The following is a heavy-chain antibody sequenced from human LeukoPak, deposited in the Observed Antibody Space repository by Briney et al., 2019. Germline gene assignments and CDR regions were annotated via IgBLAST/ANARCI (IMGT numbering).Heavy chain of an antibody. V-gene: IGHV1-69*04. Sequence: SVKVSCKASGGTFSSYAISWMRQAPGQGLEWMGRIIPILGIANYAQKFQGRVTITADKSTSTAYMELSSLRSEDTAVYYCASLKTAMATTHYYYGMDVWGQGTTVTVSS. CDR3: ASLKTAMATTHYYYGMDV. J-gene: IGHJ6*02. CDR2: IIPILGIA. CDR1: GGTFSSYA. D-gene: IGHD5-18*01.